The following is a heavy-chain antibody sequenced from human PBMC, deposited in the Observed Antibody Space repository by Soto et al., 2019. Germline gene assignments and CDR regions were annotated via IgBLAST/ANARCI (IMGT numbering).Heavy chain of an antibody. D-gene: IGHD5-12*01. CDR3: AARSGATRGYYSMDV. CDR2: IVVGSGNT. Sequence: QMQLVQSGPEVKEPGTSVKVSCKASGFTFSNSAVQWVRQARGERLEWIGWIVVGSGNTNYAQKLQERVTIIRDMSTSTAYMELSSLRSEDTAVYYCAARSGATRGYYSMDVWGEGTTVTVSS. CDR1: GFTFSNSA. J-gene: IGHJ6*03. V-gene: IGHV1-58*01.